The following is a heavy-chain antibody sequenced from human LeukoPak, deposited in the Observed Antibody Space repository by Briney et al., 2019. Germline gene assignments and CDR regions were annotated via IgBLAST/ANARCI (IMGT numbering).Heavy chain of an antibody. J-gene: IGHJ4*02. CDR2: IYYSGST. D-gene: IGHD3-22*01. Sequence: PSETLSLTCTVSGGSISSSSYYWGWIRQPPGKGLEWIGSIYYSGSTYYSPSLKSRVTISVDTSKNQFSLKLSSVTAADTAVYYCAREGYYYDSSGYYYAFDYWGQGTLVTVSS. CDR3: AREGYYYDSSGYYYAFDY. CDR1: GGSISSSSYY. V-gene: IGHV4-39*02.